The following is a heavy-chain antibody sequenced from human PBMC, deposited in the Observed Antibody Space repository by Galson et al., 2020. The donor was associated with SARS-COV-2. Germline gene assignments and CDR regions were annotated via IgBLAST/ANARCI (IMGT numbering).Heavy chain of an antibody. Sequence: SETLSLTCTVSGGPITTTSYFWGWIRQPPGQGLEWIVTIYSSGTTYYNPSLRSRVTISVDTSRNQFSLKLNSVTAADTAVYYCARRGGTVTTQHFELWGRGTLVTVSS. V-gene: IGHV4-39*01. CDR2: IYSSGTT. CDR3: ARRGGTVTTQHFEL. D-gene: IGHD4-17*01. J-gene: IGHJ2*01. CDR1: GGPITTTSYF.